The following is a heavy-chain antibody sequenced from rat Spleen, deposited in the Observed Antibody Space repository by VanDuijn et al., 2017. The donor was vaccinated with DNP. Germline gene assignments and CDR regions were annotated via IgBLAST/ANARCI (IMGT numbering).Heavy chain of an antibody. V-gene: IGHV5-31*01. D-gene: IGHD1-7*01. CDR3: ATGWVFEY. CDR2: ITNTGGGNT. J-gene: IGHJ2*01. CDR1: GFTFNNYW. Sequence: EVQLVESGGGLVQPGRSLKLSCVASGFTFNNYWMTWIRQAPGKGLEWVASITNTGGGNTYYRDSVKGRFTISRDNAKSTLYLQMDSLRSEDTATYYCATGWVFEYWGQGVMVTVSS.